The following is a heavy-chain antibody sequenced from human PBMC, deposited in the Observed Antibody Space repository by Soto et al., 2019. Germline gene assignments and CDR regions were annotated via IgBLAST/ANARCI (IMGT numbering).Heavy chain of an antibody. J-gene: IGHJ6*02. CDR3: ARDGPYYYGFDA. V-gene: IGHV4-30-4*01. CDR2: IDYSGST. Sequence: SETLSLTCTVSGDSISNSDYYWNWIRQSPGKGLEWIASIDYSGSTYYNPSLKSRVVISADTSKNLFSLKLRSVTAADTALYFCARDGPYYYGFDALGQGLTVTVSS. CDR1: GDSISNSDYY.